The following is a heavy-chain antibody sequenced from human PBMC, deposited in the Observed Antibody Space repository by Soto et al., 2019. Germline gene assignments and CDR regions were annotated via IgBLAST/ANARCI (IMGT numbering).Heavy chain of an antibody. V-gene: IGHV3-23*01. Sequence: PGGSLRLSCVASGFIFSTYAMNWVRQAPGKGLEWVSAISSGGDTTYYAESVRGRFTISRDNSINTLYLQMSRLRTEDTAVYYCAHPRGYGVFDAVDIWGRGTMVTVSS. CDR3: AHPRGYGVFDAVDI. CDR1: GFIFSTYA. J-gene: IGHJ3*02. D-gene: IGHD4-17*01. CDR2: ISSGGDTT.